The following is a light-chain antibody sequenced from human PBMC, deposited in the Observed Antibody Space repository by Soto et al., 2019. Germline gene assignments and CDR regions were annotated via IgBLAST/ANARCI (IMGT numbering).Light chain of an antibody. Sequence: DIQLTQSPSFLSASVGDRVTVSCRASQDISTSLAWFQQKAGKVPQLLVYPASTLQDGVPSRFSGSGSGTYFTPTINNLQAEGFATYYCQHLRTYPFSFGPGTKLDIK. CDR2: PAS. V-gene: IGKV1-9*01. CDR3: QHLRTYPFS. J-gene: IGKJ2*03. CDR1: QDISTS.